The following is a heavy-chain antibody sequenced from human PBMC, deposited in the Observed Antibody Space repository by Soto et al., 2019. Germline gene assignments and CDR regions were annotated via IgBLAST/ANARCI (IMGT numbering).Heavy chain of an antibody. D-gene: IGHD2-8*01. Sequence: QLQLVQSGAEVKKPGSSVKVSCRTSGGTFSSYGIAWVRQAPGQGLEWMGGIIPLFGTTDHAQNFQGRVTITADKSTGTAYMELSSLGSEDTAVYFCARFKGGCSNGVCYSYFDYWGQGTLVTVSS. CDR3: ARFKGGCSNGVCYSYFDY. J-gene: IGHJ4*02. V-gene: IGHV1-69*06. CDR1: GGTFSSYG. CDR2: IIPLFGTT.